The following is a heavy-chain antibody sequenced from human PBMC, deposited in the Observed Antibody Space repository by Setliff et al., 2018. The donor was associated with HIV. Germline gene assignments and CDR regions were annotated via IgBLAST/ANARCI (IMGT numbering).Heavy chain of an antibody. CDR2: MNPNSGNT. J-gene: IGHJ4*02. Sequence: ASVKVSCKASGYTFTSYDVNWVRQAPGQGLEWMGWMNPNSGNTGYAQNFQGRVIMTRNTSISTAYMELTSLRFEDTAVYYCARGSPTAGDYWAQGTLVTVSS. CDR3: ARGSPTAGDY. V-gene: IGHV1-8*01. CDR1: GYTFTSYD.